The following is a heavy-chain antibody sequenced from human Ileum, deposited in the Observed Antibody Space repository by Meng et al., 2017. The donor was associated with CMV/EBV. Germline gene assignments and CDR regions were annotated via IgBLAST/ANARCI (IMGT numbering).Heavy chain of an antibody. Sequence: GESLKISCAASGFTFSSYAMSWVRQAPGKGLEWVSGISGSGGTISYVDSVKGRFIISRDNAKNTVYLQMNSLRAEDTAFYYCTKSLFGGKDYWGQGTRVTVSS. J-gene: IGHJ4*02. V-gene: IGHV3-23*01. D-gene: IGHD4-23*01. CDR1: GFTFSSYA. CDR2: ISGSGGTI. CDR3: TKSLFGGKDY.